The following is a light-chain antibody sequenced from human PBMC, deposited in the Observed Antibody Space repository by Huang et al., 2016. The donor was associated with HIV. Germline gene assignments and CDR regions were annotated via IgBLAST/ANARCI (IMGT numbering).Light chain of an antibody. V-gene: IGKV3-15*01. CDR2: GAS. Sequence: EVVMTQSPPTLSVSLGERATLSCRASQSVSNNIAWYQQKPGQAPWLRMFGASTRATGVPARFSGSESGTEFTLTISSLQSEDFGIYYCHHYNNWPPRGTFGQGTKVEIK. J-gene: IGKJ1*01. CDR1: QSVSNN. CDR3: HHYNNWPPRGT.